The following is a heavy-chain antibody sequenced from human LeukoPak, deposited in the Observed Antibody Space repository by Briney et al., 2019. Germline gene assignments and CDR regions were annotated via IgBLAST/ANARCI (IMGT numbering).Heavy chain of an antibody. Sequence: GASVTVSCKASGYTFTSYGISWVRQAPGQGLEWMGWISAYNGNTNYAQTLQGRVTMTTDTSTSTAYMELRSLRSDDTAVYYCARTPSTSETAAGSFDYWGQGTLVTVSS. J-gene: IGHJ4*02. V-gene: IGHV1-18*01. CDR3: ARTPSTSETAAGSFDY. CDR2: ISAYNGNT. CDR1: GYTFTSYG. D-gene: IGHD6-13*01.